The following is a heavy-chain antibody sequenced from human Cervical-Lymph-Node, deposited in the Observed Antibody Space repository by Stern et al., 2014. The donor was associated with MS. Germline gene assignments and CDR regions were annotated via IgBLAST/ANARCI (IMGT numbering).Heavy chain of an antibody. CDR2: VYYSGIT. V-gene: IGHV4-39*02. CDR3: ARGVTAVTNYVPNWCFDL. J-gene: IGHJ2*01. D-gene: IGHD4-11*01. Sequence: QVQLQESGPGLVKPSETLSLTCTVSGGSITNRDYWGWIRQSPGKGLEWIGSVYYSGITYYRPSLKSRATISIDPSRNQFFLRLNSVTATDTAVYFCARGVTAVTNYVPNWCFDLWGRGTLVTVSS. CDR1: GGSITNRDY.